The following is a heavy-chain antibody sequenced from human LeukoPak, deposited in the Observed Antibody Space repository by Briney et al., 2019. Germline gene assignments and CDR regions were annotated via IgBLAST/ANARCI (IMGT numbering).Heavy chain of an antibody. V-gene: IGHV4-34*01. CDR1: GGSFSGYY. CDR2: INHSGST. CDR3: ARVPRLYDSSGYRYYYYGIDV. Sequence: KTSETLSLTCAVYGGSFSGYYWSWIRQPPGKGLEWIGEINHSGSTNYNPSLKSRVTISVDTSKNQFSLKLSSVTAADTAVYYCARVPRLYDSSGYRYYYYGIDVWGQGTTVTVSS. D-gene: IGHD3-22*01. J-gene: IGHJ6*02.